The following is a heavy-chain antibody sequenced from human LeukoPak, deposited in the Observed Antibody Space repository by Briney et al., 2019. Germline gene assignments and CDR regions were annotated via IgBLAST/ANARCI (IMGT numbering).Heavy chain of an antibody. CDR1: GGSISSGGYY. V-gene: IGHV4-31*03. J-gene: IGHJ4*02. CDR2: IYYSGST. CDR3: ARVHYYGSGSYYNFEFDY. Sequence: SQTLSLTCTVSGGSISSGGYYWSWIRQHPGKGLEWIGYIYYSGSTYYNPSLKSRVTISVDTSKNQFSLKLSSVTAADTAVYYCARVHYYGSGSYYNFEFDYWGQGTLVTVSS. D-gene: IGHD3-10*01.